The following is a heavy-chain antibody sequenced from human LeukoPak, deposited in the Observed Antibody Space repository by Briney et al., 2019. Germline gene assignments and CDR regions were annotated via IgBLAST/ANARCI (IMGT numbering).Heavy chain of an antibody. CDR2: ITPSGGST. D-gene: IGHD3-10*01. J-gene: IGHJ5*02. CDR1: GSTFTCYY. V-gene: IGHV1-46*01. CDR3: ARDSYGSGSYYPPNNWFDP. Sequence: GASVKVSCKASGSTFTCYYLHWVRQAPGQGLEWMGIITPSGGSTSYAQKFQGRVTMTRDMSTSTVYMELSSLRSEDTAVYYCARDSYGSGSYYPPNNWFDPWGQGTLVTVSS.